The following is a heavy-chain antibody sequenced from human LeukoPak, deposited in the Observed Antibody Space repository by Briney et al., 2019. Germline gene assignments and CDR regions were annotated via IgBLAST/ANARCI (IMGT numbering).Heavy chain of an antibody. J-gene: IGHJ3*02. CDR1: GFTFGSYT. V-gene: IGHV3-23*01. Sequence: GGSLRLSCAASGFTFGSYTMTWVRQAPGKGLEWVSALSGSGGSTYYTDSVKGRFTISRDNPKNTLYLQMNSLRADDTAVYYCARGRDDFLTFDAFDIWGQGTMVTVSS. D-gene: IGHD3-9*01. CDR2: LSGSGGST. CDR3: ARGRDDFLTFDAFDI.